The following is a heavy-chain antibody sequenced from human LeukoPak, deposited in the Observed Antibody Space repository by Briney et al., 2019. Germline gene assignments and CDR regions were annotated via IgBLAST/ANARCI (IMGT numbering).Heavy chain of an antibody. V-gene: IGHV3-74*01. D-gene: IGHD3-22*01. CDR2: IYSDGSST. CDR3: ARGYYYDSSGYYPQGFDY. Sequence: GRSLRLPCAASGFSFSNYAMHWVRQARGKGLVCLSRIYSDGSSTSYADSVQGRFTISRDNAKNTLYLQMNSLRAEDTAVYYCARGYYYDSSGYYPQGFDYWGQGTLVTVSS. CDR1: GFSFSNYA. J-gene: IGHJ4*02.